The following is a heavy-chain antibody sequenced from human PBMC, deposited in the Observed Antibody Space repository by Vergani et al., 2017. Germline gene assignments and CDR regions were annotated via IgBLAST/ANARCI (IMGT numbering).Heavy chain of an antibody. CDR1: GYSIRNGYY. CDR3: TRHPQEGASDPPSVPT. CDR2: IYHSGST. V-gene: IGHV4-38-2*01. D-gene: IGHD1-26*01. Sequence: QVQLQESGPGLVEPSETLSLTCAVSGYSIRNGYYWGWIRQPPGKGLEWIGSIYHSGSTHYNPSLKSRVTISVDTSKNDFSLKVTSVTAADTAVYYCTRHPQEGASDPPSVPTWGQGISVIVSS. J-gene: IGHJ4*02.